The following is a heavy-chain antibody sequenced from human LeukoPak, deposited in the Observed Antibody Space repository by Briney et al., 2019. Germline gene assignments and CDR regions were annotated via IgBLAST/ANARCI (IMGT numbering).Heavy chain of an antibody. CDR3: ARGSEWSSGVSDY. Sequence: PGGSLRLSCAASGFTFSTCGMNWVRQAPGKGLEWVSSISGSSAYIYYADSVKGRFTISRVNAKNSLYLQMNSLRAEDTAVYYCARGSEWSSGVSDYWGQGTLVTVSS. CDR1: GFTFSTCG. D-gene: IGHD3-3*01. V-gene: IGHV3-21*01. J-gene: IGHJ4*02. CDR2: ISGSSAYI.